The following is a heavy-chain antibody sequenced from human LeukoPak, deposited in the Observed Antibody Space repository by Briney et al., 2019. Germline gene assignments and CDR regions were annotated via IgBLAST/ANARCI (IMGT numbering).Heavy chain of an antibody. J-gene: IGHJ4*02. CDR2: IYYSGST. CDR3: AREKWELLPYFDY. V-gene: IGHV4-59*11. CDR1: GDSISSHY. Sequence: SETLSLTCTVSGDSISSHYWSWIRQPPGKGLEWIGYIYYSGSTNYNPSLKSRVTISADMSKNQFSLKLSSVTAADTAVYYCAREKWELLPYFDYWGQGTLVTVSS. D-gene: IGHD1-26*01.